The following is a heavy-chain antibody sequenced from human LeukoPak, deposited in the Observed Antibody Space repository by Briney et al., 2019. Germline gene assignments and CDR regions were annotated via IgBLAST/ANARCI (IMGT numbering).Heavy chain of an antibody. CDR2: FYTTGST. Sequence: SETLSLTCTVSGGSISSGSYSWIRQPAGKGLEWIGRFYTTGSTNYNPSLKSRVTISVDTSKNQFSLKLSSVTAADTAVYYCAREIPLDYGGVWYAFDIWGQGTMVTVSS. D-gene: IGHD4-23*01. V-gene: IGHV4-61*02. CDR1: GGSISSGS. J-gene: IGHJ3*02. CDR3: AREIPLDYGGVWYAFDI.